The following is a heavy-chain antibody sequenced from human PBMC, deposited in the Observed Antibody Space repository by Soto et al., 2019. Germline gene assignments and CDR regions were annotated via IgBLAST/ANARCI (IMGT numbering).Heavy chain of an antibody. D-gene: IGHD3-9*01. CDR1: GFTFSSYA. CDR2: ISYDGSNK. V-gene: IGHV3-30-3*01. J-gene: IGHJ4*02. CDR3: ARDHYHYDILTGLPGDY. Sequence: PGGSLRLSCAASGFTFSSYAMHWVRQAPGKGLEWVAVISYDGSNKYYADSVKGRFTISRDNSKNTLYLQMNSLRAEDTAVYYCARDHYHYDILTGLPGDYWGQGTLVTVSS.